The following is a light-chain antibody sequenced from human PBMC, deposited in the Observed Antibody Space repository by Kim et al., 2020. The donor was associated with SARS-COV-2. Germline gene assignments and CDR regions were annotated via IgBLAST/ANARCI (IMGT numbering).Light chain of an antibody. J-gene: IGKJ1*01. CDR3: QQYGGSSWT. V-gene: IGKV3-20*01. CDR1: QSVSSSY. Sequence: SPGERATLSCRASQSVSSSYLAWYQQKPGQAPRLVIYGASSRATGIPDRFSGSGSGTDFTLTISRLEPEDFAVYYRQQYGGSSWTFGQGTKVEIK. CDR2: GAS.